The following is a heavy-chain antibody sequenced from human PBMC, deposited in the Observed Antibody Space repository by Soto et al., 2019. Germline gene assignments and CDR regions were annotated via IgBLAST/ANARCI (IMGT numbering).Heavy chain of an antibody. J-gene: IGHJ4*02. CDR1: GGSFSDYY. Sequence: PSETLSLTCAVYGGSFSDYYWSWIRQPPGRGLEWIGEINHSGITNYNPSLKSRVTISVDTSKNQFSLKLSSVTAADTAVYYCASMVRGVNWGKGTLVTVSS. D-gene: IGHD3-10*01. V-gene: IGHV4-34*01. CDR3: ASMVRGVN. CDR2: INHSGIT.